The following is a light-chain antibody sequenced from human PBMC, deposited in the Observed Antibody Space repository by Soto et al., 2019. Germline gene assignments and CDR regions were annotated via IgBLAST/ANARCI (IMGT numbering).Light chain of an antibody. CDR3: QQTYVSPPT. V-gene: IGKV3-20*01. CDR1: QSVSSDY. Sequence: EIVLTQSPDTLSLSPGERATLSCRASQSVSSDYLVWYQQKPGLPPRLLIYGASRRATGIPDGFSGSGSGTDFILTISSLQPEDFATYYCQQTYVSPPTFGGGTKVEIK. CDR2: GAS. J-gene: IGKJ4*01.